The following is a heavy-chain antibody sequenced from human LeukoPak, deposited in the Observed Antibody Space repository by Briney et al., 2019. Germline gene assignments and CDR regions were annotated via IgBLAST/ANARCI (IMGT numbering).Heavy chain of an antibody. CDR1: GGSISGYY. CDR3: ARAVNHGYSDY. Sequence: PSETLSLTCTVSGGSISGYYWSWIRQPPGKGLEWIGYIYYSGSTTYNPSLKSRVIISVDTSNNQFSLKLSSVTAADTAVYYCARAVNHGYSDYWGQGTPVTVSS. J-gene: IGHJ4*02. CDR2: IYYSGST. V-gene: IGHV4-59*01. D-gene: IGHD3-22*01.